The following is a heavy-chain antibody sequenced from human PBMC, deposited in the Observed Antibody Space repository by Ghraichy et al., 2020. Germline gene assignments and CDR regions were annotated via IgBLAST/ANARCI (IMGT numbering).Heavy chain of an antibody. D-gene: IGHD1-14*01. V-gene: IGHV6-1*01. J-gene: IGHJ5*02. CDR1: GDSVSSNSAA. Sequence: SQTPLTCAISGDSVSSNSAAWNWIRQSPSRGLEWLGRTYYRSKWYNDYAVSVKSRITINPDTSKNQFSLQLNSVTPEDTAVYYCARDIKTGNWFDPWGQGTLVTVSS. CDR2: TYYRSKWYN. CDR3: ARDIKTGNWFDP.